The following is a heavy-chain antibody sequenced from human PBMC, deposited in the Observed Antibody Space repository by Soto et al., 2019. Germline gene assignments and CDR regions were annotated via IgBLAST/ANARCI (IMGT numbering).Heavy chain of an antibody. V-gene: IGHV4-31*02. CDR3: ARGGSGTSHV. D-gene: IGHD3-10*01. J-gene: IGHJ4*02. CDR2: TYYRGNT. Sequence: QVQLQESGPGLVKPSQTLTLTCTVSDDSITGGGYFWTWIRQLPGKGLEWLGSTYYRGNTFYNPSLTSRGTISLAPSQRRVSLRVPSVTAADTAIYFCARGGSGTSHVWGQGTLVIVSS. CDR1: DDSITGGGYF.